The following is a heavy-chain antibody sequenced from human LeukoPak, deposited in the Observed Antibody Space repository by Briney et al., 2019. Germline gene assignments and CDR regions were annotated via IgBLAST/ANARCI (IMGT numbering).Heavy chain of an antibody. CDR2: IIPIFGTA. J-gene: IGHJ4*02. D-gene: IGHD5-12*01. CDR1: GGTFSSYA. V-gene: IGHV1-69*05. CDR3: ARAATLVATIDVGCYFDY. Sequence: SVKVSCKASGGTFSSYAISWVRQAPGQGLEWMGGIIPIFGTANYAQKFQGRVTITTDESTSTAYMELSSLRSEDMAVYYCARAATLVATIDVGCYFDYWGQGTLVTVSS.